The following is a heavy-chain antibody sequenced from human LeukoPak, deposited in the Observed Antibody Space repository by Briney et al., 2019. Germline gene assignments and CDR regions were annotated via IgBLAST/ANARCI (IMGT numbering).Heavy chain of an antibody. CDR1: GFTFSDYY. CDR3: ARGERYCSSTSCYAEN. CDR2: ISSSGSTI. J-gene: IGHJ4*02. D-gene: IGHD2-2*01. V-gene: IGHV3-11*04. Sequence: GGSLRLSCAASGFTFSDYYMSWIRQAPGKGLEWVSYISSSGSTICYADSVKGRFTISRDNAKNSLYLQMNSLRAEDTAVYYCARGERYCSSTSCYAENWGQGTLVTVSS.